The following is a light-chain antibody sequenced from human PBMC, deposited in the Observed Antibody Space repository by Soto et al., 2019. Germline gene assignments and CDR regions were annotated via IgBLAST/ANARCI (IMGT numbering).Light chain of an antibody. CDR2: GDT. CDR1: SSNIGAGYD. V-gene: IGLV1-40*01. J-gene: IGLJ3*02. CDR3: QSYDSSLSGSV. Sequence: QSVPTQPPSVSGAPGQRVTISCTGSSSNIGAGYDVQWYQQLPGTAPKLLIYGDTNRPSGVPDRFSGSNSGTSASLAITGLQAEDESDYYCQSYDSSLSGSVFGGGTKLTVL.